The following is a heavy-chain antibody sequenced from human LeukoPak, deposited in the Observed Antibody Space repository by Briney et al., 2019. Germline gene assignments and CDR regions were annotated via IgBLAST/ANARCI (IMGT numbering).Heavy chain of an antibody. CDR1: SGSIGSFY. CDR2: IYYTGAT. Sequence: SETLSLTCTVSSGSIGSFYWSWIRLPPGKGLEWIGYIYYTGATYYNPSLKSRVTISLDTSKNQFSLKLSSVIAADAAVYYCARAGYSYGTGYYFDYWGQGALVIVSS. J-gene: IGHJ4*02. D-gene: IGHD5-18*01. V-gene: IGHV4-59*01. CDR3: ARAGYSYGTGYYFDY.